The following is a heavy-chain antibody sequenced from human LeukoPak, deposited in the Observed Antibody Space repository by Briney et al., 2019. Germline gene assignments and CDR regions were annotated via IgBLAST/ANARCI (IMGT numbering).Heavy chain of an antibody. V-gene: IGHV4-30-2*01. CDR1: GGSISSGGYY. D-gene: IGHD1-26*01. J-gene: IGHJ4*02. CDR3: ARDSGKGGSRNRHFDY. Sequence: SETLSLTCTVSGGSISSGGYYWSWIRQPPGKGLEWIGYIYHSGSTYYNPSLKSRVTISVDKSKNQFSLKLSSVTAADTAVYYCARDSGKGGSRNRHFDYWGQGTLVTVSS. CDR2: IYHSGST.